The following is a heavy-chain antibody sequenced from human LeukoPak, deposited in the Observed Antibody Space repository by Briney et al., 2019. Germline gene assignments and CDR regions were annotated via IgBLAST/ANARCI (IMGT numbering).Heavy chain of an antibody. J-gene: IGHJ5*02. Sequence: SETLSLTCTVSGGSISSYYWSWIRQPAGKGLEWIGRIYTSGSTNYNPSLKSRVTMSVDTSKNQFSLKLSSVTAADTAVYYCAGDIVVVPAARYNWFDPWGQGTLVTVSS. CDR3: AGDIVVVPAARYNWFDP. CDR2: IYTSGST. CDR1: GGSISSYY. D-gene: IGHD2-2*01. V-gene: IGHV4-4*07.